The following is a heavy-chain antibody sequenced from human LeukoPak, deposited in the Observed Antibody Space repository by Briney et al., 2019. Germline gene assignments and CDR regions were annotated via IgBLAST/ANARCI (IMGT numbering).Heavy chain of an antibody. CDR3: ARDPDFWSGYNQPYYFDY. Sequence: GGSLRLSCAASGFTFSSYAMSWVSQAPGKGLEWVSYISSSSSAIYYADSVKGRFTISRDNAKNSLYLQMSSLRADDTAVYYCARDPDFWSGYNQPYYFDYWGQETLVTVSS. CDR2: ISSSSSAI. V-gene: IGHV3-48*01. J-gene: IGHJ4*02. CDR1: GFTFSSYA. D-gene: IGHD3-3*01.